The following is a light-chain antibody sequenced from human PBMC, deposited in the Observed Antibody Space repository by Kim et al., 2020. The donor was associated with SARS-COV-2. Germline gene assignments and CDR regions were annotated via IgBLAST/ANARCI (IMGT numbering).Light chain of an antibody. CDR1: RLGDKY. CDR3: QAWDSSPVV. J-gene: IGLJ2*01. CDR2: QDT. Sequence: SYELTQPPSVSVSPGQTASITCSGDRLGDKYARWYQQKPGQSPVLVIYQDTKRPSGIPERFSGSNSGNTATLTISGTQAMDEADYYCQAWDSSPVVFGGGTQLTVL. V-gene: IGLV3-1*01.